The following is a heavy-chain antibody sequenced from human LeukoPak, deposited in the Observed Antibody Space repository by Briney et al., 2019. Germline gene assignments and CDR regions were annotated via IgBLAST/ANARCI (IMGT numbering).Heavy chain of an antibody. D-gene: IGHD6-6*01. Sequence: SGGSLRLSCAASGFTFGSYAMSWVRQAPGKGLEWVSSISGSGGSTYYADSVKGRFTISRYNSKNTLYMQMNSLRAEDTAVYYCAKSAADYSSSSFDYWGQGTLVTVSS. CDR1: GFTFGSYA. V-gene: IGHV3-23*01. CDR2: ISGSGGST. J-gene: IGHJ4*02. CDR3: AKSAADYSSSSFDY.